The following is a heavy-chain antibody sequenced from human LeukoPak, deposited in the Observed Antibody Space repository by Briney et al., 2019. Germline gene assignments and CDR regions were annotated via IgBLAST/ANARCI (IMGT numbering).Heavy chain of an antibody. D-gene: IGHD2-8*01. J-gene: IGHJ4*02. CDR1: GFTFSIYT. V-gene: IGHV3-23*03. CDR3: ATRDRNNGVDY. Sequence: PGGSLRLSCAASGFTFSIYTMNWVRHAPGKGLEWVSIIYSGGDTFYVDSLKGRFTITRDKSKNTVYLQMNSLRAEDTAVYYWATRDRNNGVDYRGQGTQVTVSS. CDR2: IYSGGDT.